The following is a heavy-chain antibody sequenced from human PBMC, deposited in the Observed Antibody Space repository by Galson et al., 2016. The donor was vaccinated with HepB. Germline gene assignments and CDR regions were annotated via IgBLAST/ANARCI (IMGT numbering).Heavy chain of an antibody. CDR2: ISGIGST. CDR1: GFTFSTYA. CDR3: AKDISTSSLVVVVTAADY. Sequence: SLRLSCAASGFTFSTYAMTWVRQAPGKGLEWLSGISGIGSTYHADSVKGRFTISRDNSKNTLYLQMKSLRAEDTAIYYCAKDISTSSLVVVVTAADYWGQGTLVTVSS. J-gene: IGHJ4*02. V-gene: IGHV3-23*01. D-gene: IGHD2-15*01.